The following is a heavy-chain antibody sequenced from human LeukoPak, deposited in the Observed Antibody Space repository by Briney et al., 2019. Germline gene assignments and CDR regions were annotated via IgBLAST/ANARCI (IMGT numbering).Heavy chain of an antibody. CDR2: LSGSSTRT. CDR3: AKERYDSSGYYLDY. Sequence: GGSLRLSCAASGFTFSSYSMNWVRQAPGKGLEWVSALSGSSTRTYYGDSVKGRFTISRDNSKNTLYLQMNSLRAEDTAVYYCAKERYDSSGYYLDYWGQGTLVTVSS. D-gene: IGHD3-22*01. V-gene: IGHV3-23*01. CDR1: GFTFSSYS. J-gene: IGHJ4*02.